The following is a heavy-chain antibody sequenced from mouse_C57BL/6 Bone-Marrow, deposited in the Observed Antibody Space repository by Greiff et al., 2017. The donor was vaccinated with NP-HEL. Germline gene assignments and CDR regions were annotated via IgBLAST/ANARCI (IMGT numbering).Heavy chain of an antibody. CDR2: ISDGGSYT. J-gene: IGHJ4*01. Sequence: EVHLVESGGGLVKPGGSLKLSCAASGFTFSSYAMSWVRQTPEKRLEWVATISDGGSYTYYPDNVKGRFTISRDNAKNNLYLQMSHLKSEDTAMYYCARETSDYSNWGYARDYWGQGTSVTVSS. CDR3: ARETSDYSNWGYARDY. CDR1: GFTFSSYA. V-gene: IGHV5-4*01. D-gene: IGHD2-5*01.